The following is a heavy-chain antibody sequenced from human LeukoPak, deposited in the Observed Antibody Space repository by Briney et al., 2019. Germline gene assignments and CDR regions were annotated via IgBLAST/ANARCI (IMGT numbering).Heavy chain of an antibody. CDR2: ITGSGGST. D-gene: IGHD3-22*01. V-gene: IGHV3-23*01. CDR1: GFTFSSYA. Sequence: GGSLRLSCAASGFTFSSYAMSWVRQAPGKGLEWVSAITGSGGSTYDADSVKGRFTISRDNSKNTLYLQMNSLRAEDTAVYYCAKSGDSSGPYGDYFDYWGQGTLVTVSS. CDR3: AKSGDSSGPYGDYFDY. J-gene: IGHJ4*02.